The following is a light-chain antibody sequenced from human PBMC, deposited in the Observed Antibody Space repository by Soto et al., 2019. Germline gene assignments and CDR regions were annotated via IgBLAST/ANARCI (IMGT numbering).Light chain of an antibody. CDR2: RNN. CDR3: ATWDDSLRGWV. CDR1: SSNIGDSY. J-gene: IGLJ3*02. V-gene: IGLV1-47*01. Sequence: QSVLTQPPSASGTPGQRVTISCSGSSSNIGDSYGYWFQQLPGTAPKLLIYRNNQRPSGVPDRFSGSKSGTSASLAISGLRPEDEADYYCATWDDSLRGWVFGGGTKLT.